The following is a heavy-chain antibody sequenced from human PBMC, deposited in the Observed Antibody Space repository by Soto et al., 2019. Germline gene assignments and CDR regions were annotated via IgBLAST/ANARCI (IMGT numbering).Heavy chain of an antibody. CDR2: INHSGST. J-gene: IGHJ4*02. CDR3: ARGIFLMVRGVIGY. D-gene: IGHD3-10*01. Sequence: PSETLSLTCAVYGGSFSGYYWSWIRQPPGKGLEWIGEINHSGSTNYNPSIKSRVTISVDTSKNQFSLKLSSVTAADTAVYYCARGIFLMVRGVIGYWGQGTLVTVSS. V-gene: IGHV4-34*01. CDR1: GGSFSGYY.